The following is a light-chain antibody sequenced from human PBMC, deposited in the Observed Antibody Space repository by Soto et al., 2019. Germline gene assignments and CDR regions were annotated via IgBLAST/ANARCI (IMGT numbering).Light chain of an antibody. J-gene: IGKJ4*01. CDR3: QQYNSWPVT. Sequence: EIVMTQSPATLSVSPGERVVLSCRATQTVTNKLAWYQQKPGQAPMLLIYDASIRATGIPARFSGSGSGTEFTLTISSLQSEDFVLYYCQQYNSWPVTFGGGTKVEIK. CDR1: QTVTNK. V-gene: IGKV3-15*01. CDR2: DAS.